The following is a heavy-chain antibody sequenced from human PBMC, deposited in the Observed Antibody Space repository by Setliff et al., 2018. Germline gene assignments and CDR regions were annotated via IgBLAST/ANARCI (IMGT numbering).Heavy chain of an antibody. V-gene: IGHV4-34*01. Sequence: SETLSLTCAVYSGSFSGYYWSWIRQPPGKGLEWIGEINHSGSTNYNPSLKSRVTISVDTSKNQFSLELRSVTAADTAVYYCARLPPLHTPMALTFDYWGQGILVTVSS. CDR2: INHSGST. J-gene: IGHJ4*02. D-gene: IGHD5-18*01. CDR1: SGSFSGYY. CDR3: ARLPPLHTPMALTFDY.